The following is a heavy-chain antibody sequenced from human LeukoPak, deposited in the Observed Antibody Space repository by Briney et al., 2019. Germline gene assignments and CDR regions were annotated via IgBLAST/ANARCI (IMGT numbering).Heavy chain of an antibody. CDR2: IYYSGST. D-gene: IGHD2-2*02. J-gene: IGHJ6*02. CDR3: ARHEVVPAAIVAYYYYGMDV. CDR1: GGSISSYY. V-gene: IGHV4-59*08. Sequence: KPSETLSLTCTVSGGSISSYYWSWIRQPPGKGLEWIGYIYYSGSTNYNPSLKSRVTISVDTSKNQFSLKLSSVTAADTAVYYCARHEVVPAAIVAYYYYGMDVWGQGTTVTVSS.